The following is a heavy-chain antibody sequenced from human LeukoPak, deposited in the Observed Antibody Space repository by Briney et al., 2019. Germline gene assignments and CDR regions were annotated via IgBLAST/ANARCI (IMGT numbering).Heavy chain of an antibody. V-gene: IGHV3-49*03. J-gene: IGHJ4*02. Sequence: PGGSLRLSCTASGFTFGDYAMSWFRQAPGKGLEWVGFIRSKAYGGTTEYAASVKGRFTISRDDSKSIAYLQMNSLKTEDTAVYYCTRDTASSGWPLGYYWGQGTLVTVSS. CDR3: TRDTASSGWPLGYY. D-gene: IGHD6-19*01. CDR2: IRSKAYGGTT. CDR1: GFTFGDYA.